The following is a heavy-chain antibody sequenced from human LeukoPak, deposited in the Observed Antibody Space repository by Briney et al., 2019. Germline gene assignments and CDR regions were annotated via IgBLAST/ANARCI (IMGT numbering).Heavy chain of an antibody. J-gene: IGHJ3*02. CDR1: GFTFSSYW. Sequence: GGSLRLSCAASGFTFSSYWMSWVRQAPGKGLEWVANIKQDGSEKYYVDSVKGRFTISRDNAKNSLYLQMNSLRAEDTAVYYCARGIAVAKNAFDIWGQGTVVTVSS. CDR3: ARGIAVAKNAFDI. CDR2: IKQDGSEK. V-gene: IGHV3-7*03. D-gene: IGHD6-19*01.